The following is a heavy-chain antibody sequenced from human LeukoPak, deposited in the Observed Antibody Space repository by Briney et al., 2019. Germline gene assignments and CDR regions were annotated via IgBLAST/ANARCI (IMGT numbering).Heavy chain of an antibody. CDR1: GYTFTSYG. Sequence: ASVKVSCKASGYTFTSYGTSWVRRAPGQGLEWMGWISAYNGNTNYAQKLQGRVTMTTDTSTSTAYMELRGLRSDDTAVYYCARDRPVLLWFGELSHYYGMDVWGQGTTVTVSS. J-gene: IGHJ6*02. D-gene: IGHD3-10*01. CDR2: ISAYNGNT. V-gene: IGHV1-18*01. CDR3: ARDRPVLLWFGELSHYYGMDV.